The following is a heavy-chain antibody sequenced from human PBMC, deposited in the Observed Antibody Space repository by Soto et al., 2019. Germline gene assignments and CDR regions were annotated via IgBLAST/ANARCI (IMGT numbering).Heavy chain of an antibody. V-gene: IGHV1-18*01. CDR2: ISAYNGNT. D-gene: IGHD6-19*01. CDR1: GYTFTSYG. J-gene: IGHJ4*02. CDR3: ARVSSGWYEADY. Sequence: XVKVSCKASGYTFTSYGISWVRHAPGQGLEWMGWISAYNGNTNYAQKLQGRVTMTTDTSTSTAYMELRSMRSDDTAVYYCARVSSGWYEADYWGQGTLVTVSS.